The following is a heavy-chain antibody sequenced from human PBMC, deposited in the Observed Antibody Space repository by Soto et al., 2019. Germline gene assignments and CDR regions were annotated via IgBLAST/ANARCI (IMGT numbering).Heavy chain of an antibody. CDR3: ARGSGGSSWDAFDI. Sequence: SETLSLTCTVSCGSISSYYWSWIRQPPGKGLEWIGYIYYSGSTNYNPSLKSRVTISVDTSKNQFSLKLSSVTAADTAVYYCARGSGGSSWDAFDIWGQGTMVTVSS. D-gene: IGHD2-15*01. J-gene: IGHJ3*02. CDR1: CGSISSYY. V-gene: IGHV4-59*01. CDR2: IYYSGST.